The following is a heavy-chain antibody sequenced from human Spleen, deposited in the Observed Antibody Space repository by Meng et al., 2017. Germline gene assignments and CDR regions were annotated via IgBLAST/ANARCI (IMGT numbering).Heavy chain of an antibody. CDR3: ARDPYYYGSGSYSTDY. V-gene: IGHV3-30*04. CDR2: ISYDGSNK. Sequence: GGSLRLSCAASGFTFSSYAMHWVRQAPGKGLEWVAVISYDGSNKYYADSVKGRFTISRDNSKNTLYLQTNSLRAEDTAVYYCARDPYYYGSGSYSTDYWGQGTLVTVSS. CDR1: GFTFSSYA. D-gene: IGHD3-10*01. J-gene: IGHJ4*02.